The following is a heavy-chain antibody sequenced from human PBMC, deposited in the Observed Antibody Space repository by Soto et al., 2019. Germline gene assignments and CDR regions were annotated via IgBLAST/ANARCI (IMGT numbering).Heavy chain of an antibody. CDR2: ISGSGGST. V-gene: IGHV3-23*01. D-gene: IGHD6-13*01. J-gene: IGHJ4*02. Sequence: APGKGLEWVSAISGSGGSTYYADSVKGRFTISRDNSKNTLYLQMKSLRAEDTAVYHCAKHSSWYDAVDYWGQGTLVTVSS. CDR3: AKHSSWYDAVDY.